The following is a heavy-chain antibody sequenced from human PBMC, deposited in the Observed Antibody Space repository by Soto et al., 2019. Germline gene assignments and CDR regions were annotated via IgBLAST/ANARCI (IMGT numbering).Heavy chain of an antibody. J-gene: IGHJ4*01. CDR3: ARELSAQSDY. CDR1: GFAFSSYG. Sequence: GGSLRLSCAASGFAFSSYGMHWVRQAPGKGLEWVAIIWYDGGNKYYADSVKGRFTVSRDNAENSLYLQMDSLRVEDTAVYYCARELSAQSDYWGQGILVTVSS. CDR2: IWYDGGNK. V-gene: IGHV3-33*01.